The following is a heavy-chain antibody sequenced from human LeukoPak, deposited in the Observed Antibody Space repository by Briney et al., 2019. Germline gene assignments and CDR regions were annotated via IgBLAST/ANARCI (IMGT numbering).Heavy chain of an antibody. V-gene: IGHV3-7*01. CDR3: ARSNYGGSPLPLDY. J-gene: IGHJ4*02. CDR2: IKQDGSEK. CDR1: GFTFSNYW. D-gene: IGHD4-23*01. Sequence: GGSLRLSCAVSGFTFSNYWMTWVLQTPGKGLEWVASIKQDGSEKYYVDSVKGRFTISRDNAKNSLYLQMNSLRAEDTAVYYCARSNYGGSPLPLDYWGQGTLVTVSS.